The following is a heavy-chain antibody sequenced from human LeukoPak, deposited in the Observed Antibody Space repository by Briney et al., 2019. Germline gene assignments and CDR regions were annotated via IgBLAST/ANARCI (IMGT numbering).Heavy chain of an antibody. Sequence: GGSLRLSCAASGFTVSSNYMSWVRQAPGKGLEWVSVIYSGGRTYYADSVKGRFTISRDNSKNTLYLQMNSLRAEDTAVYYCARVEGSGSYLYWGQGTLVTVSS. CDR2: IYSGGRT. CDR3: ARVEGSGSYLY. V-gene: IGHV3-66*01. J-gene: IGHJ4*02. D-gene: IGHD3-10*01. CDR1: GFTVSSNY.